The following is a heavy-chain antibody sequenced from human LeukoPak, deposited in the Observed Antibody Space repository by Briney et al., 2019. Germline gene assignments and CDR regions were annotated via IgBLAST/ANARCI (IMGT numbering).Heavy chain of an antibody. J-gene: IGHJ4*02. D-gene: IGHD4-17*01. CDR1: GFTFSSYW. CDR2: ISGSGGST. V-gene: IGHV3-23*01. Sequence: GGSLRLSCAASGFTFSSYWMHWVRQAPGKGLEWVSAISGSGGSTYYADSVKGRFTISRDNSKNTLYLQMNSLRAEDTAVYYCAKEPRAEAYGDYGVFDYWGQGTLVTVSS. CDR3: AKEPRAEAYGDYGVFDY.